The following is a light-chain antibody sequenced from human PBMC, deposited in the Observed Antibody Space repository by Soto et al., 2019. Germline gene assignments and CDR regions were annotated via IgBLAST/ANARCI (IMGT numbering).Light chain of an antibody. V-gene: IGKV3-20*01. CDR1: QSVSISY. CDR2: GAS. Sequence: EIVLTQSPGTLSLYPGERATLSCRASQSVSISYLAWYQQKPGQAPRLLIYGASSRATGIPDRFSGSGSGTDFTLTISRLEPEDFAVYYCQQYGSSPQTFGQGTKVDIK. J-gene: IGKJ1*01. CDR3: QQYGSSPQT.